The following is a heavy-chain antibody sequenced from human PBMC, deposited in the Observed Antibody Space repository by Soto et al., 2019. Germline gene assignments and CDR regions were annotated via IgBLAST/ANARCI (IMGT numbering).Heavy chain of an antibody. J-gene: IGHJ5*02. Sequence: GGSLRLSCAASGFTFSSYGMHWVRQAPGKGLEWVAVIWYDGSNKYYADSVKGRFTISRDNSKNTLYLQMNSLRAEDTAVYYCASACSGGSCYWFDPWGQGTLVTVSS. CDR1: GFTFSSYG. V-gene: IGHV3-33*01. CDR3: ASACSGGSCYWFDP. D-gene: IGHD2-15*01. CDR2: IWYDGSNK.